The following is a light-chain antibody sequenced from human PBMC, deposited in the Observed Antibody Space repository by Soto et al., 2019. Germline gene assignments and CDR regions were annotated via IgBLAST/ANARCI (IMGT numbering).Light chain of an antibody. CDR2: VAS. J-gene: IGKJ4*01. CDR1: QNVKNNY. V-gene: IGKV3-20*01. Sequence: EVVLTQSPGTLSLSPGERATLSCRASQNVKNNYFSWYQHKPGQAPRLLIYVASSRATGVPDRFSGSGSGADFSVTITSLEHAESVVYYYHQYGGSPRLSFGGGTKVEI. CDR3: HQYGGSPRLS.